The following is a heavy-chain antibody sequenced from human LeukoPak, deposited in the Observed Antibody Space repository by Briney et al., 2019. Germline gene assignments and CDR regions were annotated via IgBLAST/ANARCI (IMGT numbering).Heavy chain of an antibody. J-gene: IGHJ4*02. CDR2: IYYSGST. CDR3: ARGPYYYDKRDEYFDY. V-gene: IGHV4-39*01. CDR1: GGSISSSSYY. Sequence: SETLSLTCTVSGGSISSSSYYWGWIRQPPGKGLEWIGSIYYSGSTSYNLSLKSRVTISVDTSENQFSLKLSSVTAADTAVYYCARGPYYYDKRDEYFDYWGQGTLVTVSS. D-gene: IGHD3-22*01.